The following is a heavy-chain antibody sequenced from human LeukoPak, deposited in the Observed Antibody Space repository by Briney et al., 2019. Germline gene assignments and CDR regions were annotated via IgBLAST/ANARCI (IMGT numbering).Heavy chain of an antibody. CDR1: GFTFSSYA. CDR3: AKDFSRALISGWRLDY. V-gene: IGHV3-23*01. Sequence: GGSLRLSCAASGFTFSSYAMTWVRQAPGKGLEWVSAISGSGADTYYADSVRGRFSISRDNSKNTLYLQMNSLTAEDTAVYYCAKDFSRALISGWRLDYWGQGTLVTVSS. CDR2: ISGSGADT. J-gene: IGHJ4*02. D-gene: IGHD6-19*01.